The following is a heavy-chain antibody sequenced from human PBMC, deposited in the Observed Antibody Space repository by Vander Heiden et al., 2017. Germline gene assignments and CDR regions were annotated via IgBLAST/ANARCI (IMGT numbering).Heavy chain of an antibody. Sequence: QVQLVQSGAEVTKPGASVKVSGKASGYTFTSYDINRVRQATGQGLEWMGWMNPNSGNTGYAQKFQGRVTMTRNTSISTAYMELSSLRSEDTAVYYCAREHIVVVPAAIWGDYYYYYGMDVWGQGTTVTVSS. CDR2: MNPNSGNT. CDR1: GYTFTSYD. CDR3: AREHIVVVPAAIWGDYYYYYGMDV. D-gene: IGHD2-2*02. J-gene: IGHJ6*02. V-gene: IGHV1-8*01.